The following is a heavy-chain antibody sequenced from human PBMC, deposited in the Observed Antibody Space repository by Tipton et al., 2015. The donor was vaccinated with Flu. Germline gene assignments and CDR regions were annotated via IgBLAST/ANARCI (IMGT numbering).Heavy chain of an antibody. CDR2: INQDGSGK. CDR1: GFNFDSDW. J-gene: IGHJ6*02. CDR3: GKSMDV. Sequence: SLRLSCTGSGFNFDSDWMSWVRQAPGRGLEWVANINQDGSGKNYVDSVKGRFIISRDNAKKSVNLQMNRLRVEDSGVYYCGKSMDVWGQGTTVAVSS. V-gene: IGHV3-7*01.